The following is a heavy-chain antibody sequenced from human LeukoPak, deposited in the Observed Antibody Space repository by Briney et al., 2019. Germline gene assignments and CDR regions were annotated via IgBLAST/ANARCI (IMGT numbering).Heavy chain of an antibody. CDR3: ARDVVVPAAMRGYYYYYGMDL. V-gene: IGHV4-34*01. J-gene: IGHJ6*04. D-gene: IGHD2-2*01. CDR1: GGSFSGYY. Sequence: SETLSRTCAVYGGSFSGYYWRWIRQPPGKGLEGIGEINHSGSTNYNPSLKSRVTISVDTSKNQFSLKLSSVTAADTAVYYCARDVVVPAAMRGYYYYYGMDLWGKGTTVTVSP. CDR2: INHSGST.